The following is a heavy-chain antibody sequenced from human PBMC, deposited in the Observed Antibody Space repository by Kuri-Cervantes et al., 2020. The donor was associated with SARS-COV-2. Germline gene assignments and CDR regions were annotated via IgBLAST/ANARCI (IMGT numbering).Heavy chain of an antibody. CDR3: AKDRGGVHDF. CDR2: ISGSGDRT. V-gene: IGHV3-23*01. CDR1: GFTFNKYA. J-gene: IGHJ4*02. D-gene: IGHD2-21*01. Sequence: GESLKISCAASGFTFNKYAMSWVRQAPGKGLEWVSGISGSGDRTHYGDAVEGRFTISRDNSKDTVHLQMKSLRDEDTAIYYCAKDRGGVHDFWGQGTLVTVSS.